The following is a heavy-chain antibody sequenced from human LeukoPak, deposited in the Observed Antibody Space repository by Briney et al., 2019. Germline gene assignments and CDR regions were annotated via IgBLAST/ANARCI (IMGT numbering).Heavy chain of an antibody. J-gene: IGHJ4*02. CDR2: IRYDGSNK. Sequence: GGSLRLSCAASGFAASGFTFSTFGMHWVRQAPGKGLEWVAFIRYDGSNKYYADSVKGRFTISRDDSKNTLYLQMNSLRAEDTAAYYCAKGYYFDILNGYSSLDSWGQGTLVTVSS. V-gene: IGHV3-30*02. CDR3: AKGYYFDILNGYSSLDS. CDR1: GFTFSTFG. D-gene: IGHD3-9*01.